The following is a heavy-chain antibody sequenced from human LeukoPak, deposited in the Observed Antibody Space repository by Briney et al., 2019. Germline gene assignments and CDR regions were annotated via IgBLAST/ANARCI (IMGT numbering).Heavy chain of an antibody. J-gene: IGHJ6*03. V-gene: IGHV3-64*01. CDR1: GFTFTNYA. CDR3: ARVHGYDFSLYYYYYMDV. CDR2: ISYNGGST. D-gene: IGHD3-3*01. Sequence: GGSLRLSCAASGFTFTNYAMHWVRQAPGKGLEYVSAISYNGGSTYYANSVKGRFTISRDNSKNTLYLQMGSLRAEDMAVYYCARVHGYDFSLYYYYYMDVWGKGTTVTVSS.